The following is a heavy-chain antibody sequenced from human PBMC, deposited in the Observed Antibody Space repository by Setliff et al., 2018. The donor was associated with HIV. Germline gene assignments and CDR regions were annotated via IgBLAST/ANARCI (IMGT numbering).Heavy chain of an antibody. CDR3: ARRDLFY. Sequence: GGSLRLSCAASGFTLSRYWMSWVRQAPGKGLEWVASINQDGSENYYVDSVKGRFTISRDNAKNSLYLQMNSLRVEDTAVYYCARRDLFYWSQGILVTVSS. CDR1: GFTLSRYW. V-gene: IGHV3-7*01. J-gene: IGHJ4*02. CDR2: INQDGSEN.